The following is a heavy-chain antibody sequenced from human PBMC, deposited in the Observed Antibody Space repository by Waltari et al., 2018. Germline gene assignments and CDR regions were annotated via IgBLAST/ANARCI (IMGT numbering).Heavy chain of an antibody. J-gene: IGHJ6*02. Sequence: QVQLHESGPGLVKPSQTLSLTCTVSGGSISSGDYYWSWIRQTAGKGLEWIGRSYTTGSTNYNPSRKSRVTISADTSKNQVYLTLSSVTAADAAVYYCARDWGDSYRSYSYYYGVDVWGQGTTVTVS. D-gene: IGHD7-27*01. CDR1: GGSISSGDYY. V-gene: IGHV4-61*02. CDR2: SYTTGST. CDR3: ARDWGDSYRSYSYYYGVDV.